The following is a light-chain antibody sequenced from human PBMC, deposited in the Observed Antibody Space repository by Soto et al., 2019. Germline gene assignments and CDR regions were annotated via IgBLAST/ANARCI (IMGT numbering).Light chain of an antibody. V-gene: IGKV3-11*01. J-gene: IGKJ1*01. CDR1: QSVSSY. Sequence: EIVLTQSPATLSLSPVEIATLSCMASQSVSSYLAWYQQKPGQAPRLLIYDASNRATGIPARFSGSGSGTDFTLTISSLEPEDFAVYYCQQRSNWPPWTFGQGTKVDIK. CDR3: QQRSNWPPWT. CDR2: DAS.